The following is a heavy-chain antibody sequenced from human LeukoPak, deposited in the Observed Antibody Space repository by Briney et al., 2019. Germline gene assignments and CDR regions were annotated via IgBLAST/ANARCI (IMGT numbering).Heavy chain of an antibody. D-gene: IGHD3-9*01. CDR1: GFTFSSYA. Sequence: GGSLRLACAASGFTFSSYAMSWVRQAPGKGLEWVSAISVSGGSTYYADSVKGRLTISRDNSKNTLYLQMNSLRAEDTAVYYCARDLTGYYFDYWGQGTLVTVSS. J-gene: IGHJ4*02. CDR3: ARDLTGYYFDY. V-gene: IGHV3-23*01. CDR2: ISVSGGST.